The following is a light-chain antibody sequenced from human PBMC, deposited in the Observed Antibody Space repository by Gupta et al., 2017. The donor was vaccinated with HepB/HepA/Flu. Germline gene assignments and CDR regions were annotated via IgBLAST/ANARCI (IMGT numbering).Light chain of an antibody. CDR3: HQYDSTPPGT. J-gene: IGKJ2*01. CDR1: QSVSSSY. Sequence: EIVLTQSPGTLSLSPGERATLSCRASQSVSSSYLAWYQQKPGQAPRLLIYGASSRATGIPDRFISSGCGTDFSLPIISLQPEDYSVVYCHQYDSTPPGTFGQGTKLEIK. CDR2: GAS. V-gene: IGKV3-20*01.